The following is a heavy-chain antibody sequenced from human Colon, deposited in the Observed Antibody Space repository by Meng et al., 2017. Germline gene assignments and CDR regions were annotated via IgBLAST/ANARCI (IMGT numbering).Heavy chain of an antibody. D-gene: IGHD3-22*01. CDR2: IHHGRGT. CDR3: ARNGFYSLGY. Sequence: HLREARPRPVKSSGSLALTCSVSGDSITYDNCWSWLRQPPGKGLAWIGEIHHGRGTNYNPALRSRVTFSLDKSRNQLSLTLTSVTAADTAVYYCARNGFYSLGYWGPGALVTVSS. CDR1: GDSITYDNC. J-gene: IGHJ4*02. V-gene: IGHV4-4*02.